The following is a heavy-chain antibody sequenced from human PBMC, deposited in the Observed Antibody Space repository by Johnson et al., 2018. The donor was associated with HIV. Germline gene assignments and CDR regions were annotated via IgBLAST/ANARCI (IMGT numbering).Heavy chain of an antibody. D-gene: IGHD3-22*01. J-gene: IGHJ3*02. V-gene: IGHV3-53*01. CDR3: ARERDDSSGYYYHDAFDI. CDR1: GFTVSSNY. Sequence: VQLVESGGGLVQPGGSLRLSCAASGFTVSSNYMSWVRQAPGKGLEWVSVIYGGGSGGSTYYVDTVKGRFTISRDNSKNRLYLQMNSLRAEDTAGYYCARERDDSSGYYYHDAFDIWGQGTMVTVSS. CDR2: IYGGGSGGST.